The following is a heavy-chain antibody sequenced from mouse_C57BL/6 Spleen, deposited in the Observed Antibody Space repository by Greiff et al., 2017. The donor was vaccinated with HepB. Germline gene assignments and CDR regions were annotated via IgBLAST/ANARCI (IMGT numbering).Heavy chain of an antibody. CDR3: ARGGTGPWFAY. J-gene: IGHJ3*01. Sequence: EVKLMESGPGLVKPSQSLSLTCSVTGYSITSGYYWNWIRQFPGNKLEWMGYISYDGSNNYNPSLKNRISITRDTSKNQFFLKLNSVTTEDTATYYCARGGTGPWFAYWGQGTLVTVSA. V-gene: IGHV3-6*01. D-gene: IGHD2-14*01. CDR2: ISYDGSN. CDR1: GYSITSGYY.